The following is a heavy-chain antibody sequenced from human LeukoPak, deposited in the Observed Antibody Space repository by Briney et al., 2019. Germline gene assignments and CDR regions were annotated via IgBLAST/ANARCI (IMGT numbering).Heavy chain of an antibody. J-gene: IGHJ4*02. CDR1: GYTFTSYD. Sequence: ASVKVSCKASGYTFTSYDINWVRQATGQGLEWMGWMNPNSGNTGYAQKFQGRVTMTRNTSISTAYMELSSLRSEDTAVYYCARAVRQISSYSFGVGAYYFDYWGQGTLVTVSS. CDR2: MNPNSGNT. V-gene: IGHV1-8*01. CDR3: ARAVRQISSYSFGVGAYYFDY. D-gene: IGHD2-21*01.